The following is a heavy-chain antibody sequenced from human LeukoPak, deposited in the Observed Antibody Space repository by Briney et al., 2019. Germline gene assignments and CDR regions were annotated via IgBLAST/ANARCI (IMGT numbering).Heavy chain of an antibody. CDR1: GFTFSTYW. CDR3: AELGITMIGGV. CDR2: IKQDGSEK. Sequence: GGSLRLSCAASGFTFSTYWMSWVRQAPGKGLEWVANIKQDGSEKDYVDSVKGRFTISRDNAKNSLYLQMNSLRAEDTAVYYCAELGITMIGGVWGKGTTVTISS. D-gene: IGHD3-10*02. J-gene: IGHJ6*04. V-gene: IGHV3-7*01.